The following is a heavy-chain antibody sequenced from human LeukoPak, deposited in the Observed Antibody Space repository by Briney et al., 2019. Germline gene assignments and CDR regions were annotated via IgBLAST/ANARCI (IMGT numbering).Heavy chain of an antibody. Sequence: SETLSLTCTVSGGSISSYYWSWIQQPSGKGLEWIGYIYYSGSTNYNPSLKSRVTISVDTSKNQFSLKLSSVTAADTAVYYCARLGDKGDAFDIWGQGTMVTVSS. V-gene: IGHV4-59*01. CDR2: IYYSGST. D-gene: IGHD3-16*01. CDR1: GGSISSYY. J-gene: IGHJ3*02. CDR3: ARLGDKGDAFDI.